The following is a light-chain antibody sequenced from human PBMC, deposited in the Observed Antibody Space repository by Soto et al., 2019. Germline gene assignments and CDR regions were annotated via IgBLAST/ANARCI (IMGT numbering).Light chain of an antibody. V-gene: IGKV3-20*01. J-gene: IGKJ1*01. CDR1: QSVSSY. CDR2: GAS. Sequence: EILLTQSPATLSLSPGERATLSCRASQSVSSYLAWYQQKPGQAPRLLIYGASNRATGIPDRFSGSGSGTDFTLTISRLEPEDSAVYYCQQYDSSPWTFGQGTKVDIK. CDR3: QQYDSSPWT.